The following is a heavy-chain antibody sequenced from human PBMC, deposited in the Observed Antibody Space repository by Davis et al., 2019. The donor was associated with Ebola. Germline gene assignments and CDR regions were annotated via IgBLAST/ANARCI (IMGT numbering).Heavy chain of an antibody. CDR2: ISSDSDYI. V-gene: IGHV3-21*01. CDR3: ARDGYYDILTGYPDWYFDL. CDR1: GYTFSTYS. D-gene: IGHD3-9*01. J-gene: IGHJ2*01. Sequence: AASVKVSCKASGYTFSTYSMSWVRQAPGKGLEWVSSISSDSDYIYYADSAKGRFTISRDNAKNSLYLQMNSLRAEDTAVYYCARDGYYDILTGYPDWYFDLWGRGTLVTVSS.